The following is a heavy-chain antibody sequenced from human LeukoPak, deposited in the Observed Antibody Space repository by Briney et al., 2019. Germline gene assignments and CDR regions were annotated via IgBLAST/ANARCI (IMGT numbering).Heavy chain of an antibody. J-gene: IGHJ4*02. V-gene: IGHV4-4*07. CDR3: AIGISGWYLFDY. CDR2: IYTSGST. Sequence: SETLSLTCTVSGGSISSYYWSWIRQPAGKGLQWIGRIYTSGSTNYNPSLKSRVTMSVDTSKNQFSLKLTSVPAADTALYYCAIGISGWYLFDYWGQGTLVTVSS. CDR1: GGSISSYY. D-gene: IGHD6-19*01.